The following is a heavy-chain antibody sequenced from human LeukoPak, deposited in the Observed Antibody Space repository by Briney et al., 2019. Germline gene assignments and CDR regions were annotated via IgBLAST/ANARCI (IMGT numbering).Heavy chain of an antibody. J-gene: IGHJ4*02. CDR3: ATKSGYARDY. V-gene: IGHV4-34*01. CDR1: GDSFSGYY. CDR2: INHSGSSA. Sequence: PSETLSLTCAVYGDSFSGYYWNWIRQPPGEGLEWIGEINHSGSSANTNPSLKSRVTMSVDMSKNQFSLKLSNVTAADTAVYYCATKSGYARDYWGQGNTVTVSS. D-gene: IGHD5-12*01.